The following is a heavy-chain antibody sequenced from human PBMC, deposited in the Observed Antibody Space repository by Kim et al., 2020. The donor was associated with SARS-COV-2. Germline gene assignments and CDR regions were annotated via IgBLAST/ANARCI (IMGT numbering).Heavy chain of an antibody. V-gene: IGHV5-51*01. Sequence: GESLKISCKGSGYSFTSYWIGWVRQMPGKGLEWMGIIYPGDSDTRYSPSFQGQVTISADKSINTAYLQWSSLKASDTAMYYCARRRTYYYESGSYTFDIWGQGTMVTFSS. CDR1: GYSFTSYW. CDR2: IYPGDSDT. CDR3: ARRRTYYYESGSYTFDI. D-gene: IGHD3-10*01. J-gene: IGHJ3*02.